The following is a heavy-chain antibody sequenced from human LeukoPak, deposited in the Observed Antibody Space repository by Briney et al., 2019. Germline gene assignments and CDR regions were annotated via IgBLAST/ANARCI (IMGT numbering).Heavy chain of an antibody. CDR2: ISRSGSTK. V-gene: IGHV3-11*01. CDR3: AKVGGGMLSGYSYGYGDY. Sequence: GGSLRLSCAASGFTLSDYNMRWIRQAPGKGLEWVSSISRSGSTKYYADSVKGRFTISRDNSKNTLYLQMNSLRAEDTAVYYCAKVGGGMLSGYSYGYGDYWGQGTLVTVSS. D-gene: IGHD5-18*01. CDR1: GFTLSDYN. J-gene: IGHJ4*02.